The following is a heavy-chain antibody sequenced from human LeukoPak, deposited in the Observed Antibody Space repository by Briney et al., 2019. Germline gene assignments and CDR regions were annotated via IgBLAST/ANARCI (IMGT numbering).Heavy chain of an antibody. CDR3: ARHGNLSKTYYFDY. D-gene: IGHD4-23*01. Sequence: PSETLSLTCTVSGGSISSYYWSWIRQPPGKGLEWIGYIYYSGSTNYNPSLKSRVTISVDTSKNQFSLKLSSVTAADTAVYYCARHGNLSKTYYFDYWGQGILVTVSS. V-gene: IGHV4-59*08. J-gene: IGHJ4*02. CDR2: IYYSGST. CDR1: GGSISSYY.